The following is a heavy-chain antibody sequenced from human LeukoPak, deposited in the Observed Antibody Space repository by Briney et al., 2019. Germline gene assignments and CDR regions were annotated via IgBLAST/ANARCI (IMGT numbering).Heavy chain of an antibody. Sequence: GGSLRLSCVASGFIFNKNYMTWVRQAPGKGLEWVSFFYSGYSTYYAESVKGRFIVSRDDSKNTLYLQMNSLRAEDTAAYYCAKDFHHYYDSSGYYYADYFDYWGQGTLVTVSS. CDR3: AKDFHHYYDSSGYYYADYFDY. V-gene: IGHV3-53*01. D-gene: IGHD3-22*01. CDR2: FYSGYST. J-gene: IGHJ4*02. CDR1: GFIFNKNY.